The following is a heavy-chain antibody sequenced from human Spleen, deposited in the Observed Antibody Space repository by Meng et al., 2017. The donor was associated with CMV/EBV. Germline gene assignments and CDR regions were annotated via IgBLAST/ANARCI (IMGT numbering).Heavy chain of an antibody. CDR1: LTLRSDA. Sequence: LTLRSDAMHGVRQAPGTGLEWVAVISYDGSNKYYADSVKGRFTISRDNSKNTLYLQMNSLRAEDTAVYYCARGGGYSSGWWEDAFDIWGQGTMVTVSS. CDR2: ISYDGSNK. V-gene: IGHV3-30*04. CDR3: ARGGGYSSGWWEDAFDI. D-gene: IGHD6-19*01. J-gene: IGHJ3*02.